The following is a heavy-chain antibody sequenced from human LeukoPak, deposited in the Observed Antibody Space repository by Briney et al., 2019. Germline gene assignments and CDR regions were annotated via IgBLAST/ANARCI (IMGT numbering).Heavy chain of an antibody. CDR3: ARGGYIAARIYYFDY. Sequence: ASVKVSCKASGYTFTSYYMHWVRQAPGQGLEWMGIINPSGGSTSYAQKLQGRVTMTRDRSTSTVYMELSRLRSEDTAVYYCARGGYIAARIYYFDYWGQGTLVTVSS. D-gene: IGHD6-6*01. CDR2: INPSGGST. J-gene: IGHJ4*02. CDR1: GYTFTSYY. V-gene: IGHV1-46*01.